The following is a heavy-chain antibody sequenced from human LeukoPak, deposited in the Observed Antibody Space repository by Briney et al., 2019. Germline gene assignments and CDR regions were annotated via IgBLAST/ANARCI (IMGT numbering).Heavy chain of an antibody. CDR2: ISGSGGST. J-gene: IGHJ4*02. D-gene: IGHD6-19*01. CDR1: GFTFDDYA. Sequence: PGGSLRLSCAASGFTFDDYAMHWVRQAPGKGLEWVSAISGSGGSTYYADSVKGRFTISRDNSKNTLYLQMNSLRAEDTAVYYCAKDLNFSGWYFRLDFDYWGQGTLVTVSS. V-gene: IGHV3-23*01. CDR3: AKDLNFSGWYFRLDFDY.